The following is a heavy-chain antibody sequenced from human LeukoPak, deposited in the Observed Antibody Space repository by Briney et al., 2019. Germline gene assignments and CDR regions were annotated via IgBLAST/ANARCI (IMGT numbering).Heavy chain of an antibody. D-gene: IGHD3-22*01. J-gene: IGHJ4*02. V-gene: IGHV4-59*01. Sequence: SETLSLTCTVSGGSISSYYWSWIRQPPGKGLEWIGYIYYSGSTNYNPSLKGRVTISVDTSKNQFSLKLSSVTAADTAVYYCARATDSSAYYGLDYWGQGTLVTVSS. CDR1: GGSISSYY. CDR3: ARATDSSAYYGLDY. CDR2: IYYSGST.